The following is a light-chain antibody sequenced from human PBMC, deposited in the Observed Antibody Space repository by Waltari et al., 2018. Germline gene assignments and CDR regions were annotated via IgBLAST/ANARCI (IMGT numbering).Light chain of an antibody. V-gene: IGKV3-20*01. Sequence: EIVFTQSPGTLSFSQGERATLSCRASQSVSRSLAWYQQKPGQAPRLLIYGASSRATGVPDRFSGSGSGTDFSLTISRLEPEDFAVYYCQHYVRLPVTFGQGTKVEIK. J-gene: IGKJ1*01. CDR2: GAS. CDR1: QSVSRS. CDR3: QHYVRLPVT.